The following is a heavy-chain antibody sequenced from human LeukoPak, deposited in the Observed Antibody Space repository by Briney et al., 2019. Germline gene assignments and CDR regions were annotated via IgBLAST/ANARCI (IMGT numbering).Heavy chain of an antibody. CDR1: GFTFDDYA. Sequence: GGSLRLSCAASGFTFDDYATHWVRHAPGKGLEWVSGISWNSGSIGYADSVKGRFTISRDNAKNSLYLQMNSLRAEDTAVYYCAKDRSSGWYTTLDYWGQGGLVTVSS. CDR3: AKDRSSGWYTTLDY. CDR2: ISWNSGSI. J-gene: IGHJ4*02. D-gene: IGHD6-19*01. V-gene: IGHV3-9*01.